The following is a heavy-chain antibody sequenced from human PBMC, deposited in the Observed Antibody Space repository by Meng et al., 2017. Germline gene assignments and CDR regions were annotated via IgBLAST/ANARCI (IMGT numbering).Heavy chain of an antibody. CDR1: GASLSSGGYY. J-gene: IGHJ4*02. CDR2: IYYSGST. V-gene: IGHV4-31*11. Sequence: LHLQEPGPALVSPPRAMSLTGAVSGASLSSGGYYGRWMRRQPGKGLEWIGYIYYSGSTFYNPSLKSRVSISVATSKNKFSLKLSSVTGADTAVYYCARDHSGSCDYWGQVTLVTVSS. CDR3: ARDHSGSCDY. D-gene: IGHD1-26*01.